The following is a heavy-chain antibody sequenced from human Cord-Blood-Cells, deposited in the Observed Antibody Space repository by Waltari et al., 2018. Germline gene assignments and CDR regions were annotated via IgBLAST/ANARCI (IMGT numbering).Heavy chain of an antibody. Sequence: QVQLVQSGAEVTKPGASVKVSCKASGYTFTGYYMHWVRQAPGQGLEWMGWINPNSGGTNYAQKFQGWVTMTRDTSISTAYMELSRLRSDDTAVYYCARESHSSGYYFDYWGQGTLDTVSS. CDR1: GYTFTGYY. V-gene: IGHV1-2*04. J-gene: IGHJ4*02. CDR2: INPNSGGT. CDR3: ARESHSSGYYFDY. D-gene: IGHD3-22*01.